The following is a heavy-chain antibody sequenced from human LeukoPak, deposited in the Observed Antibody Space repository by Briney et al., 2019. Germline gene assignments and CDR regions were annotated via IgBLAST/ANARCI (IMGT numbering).Heavy chain of an antibody. CDR3: TRRQNSGPLGFDY. Sequence: GESLKISCEASGYSFTSYWIGWVRQMPGKGLEWMGIIYPGDSDTRYSPSFQGQVTISADKSISTAYLQWSSLKASDTAMYYCTRRQNSGPLGFDYWGQGTLVTVSS. CDR2: IYPGDSDT. D-gene: IGHD5-12*01. V-gene: IGHV5-51*01. CDR1: GYSFTSYW. J-gene: IGHJ4*02.